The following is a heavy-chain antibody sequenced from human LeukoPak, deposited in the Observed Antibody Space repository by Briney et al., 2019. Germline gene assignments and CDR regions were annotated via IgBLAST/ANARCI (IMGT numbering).Heavy chain of an antibody. J-gene: IGHJ4*02. Sequence: GGSLRLSCAASGFTFSSYGMHWVRQAPGKGLEWVAFIRYDGSNKYYAGSVKGRFTISRDNSKNTLYLQMNSLRAEGTAVYYCAKDGGGYYDSKYYFDYWGQGTLVTVSS. D-gene: IGHD3-22*01. CDR2: IRYDGSNK. V-gene: IGHV3-30*02. CDR3: AKDGGGYYDSKYYFDY. CDR1: GFTFSSYG.